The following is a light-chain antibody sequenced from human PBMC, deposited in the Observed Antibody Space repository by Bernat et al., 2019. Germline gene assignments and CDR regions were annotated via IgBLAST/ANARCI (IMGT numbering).Light chain of an antibody. V-gene: IGLV2-23*02. CDR1: SSDVGTYNL. CDR2: EVT. J-gene: IGLJ2*01. Sequence: QSALTQPASVSVSPVQSITISCTGTSSDVGTYNLVSWYQQYPGKAPKLIIYEVTKGPSGVSNRFSGSKSGNTASLTISGLQAEDDADYYCSSSASSTTVLFGGGTKLTVL. CDR3: SSSASSTTVL.